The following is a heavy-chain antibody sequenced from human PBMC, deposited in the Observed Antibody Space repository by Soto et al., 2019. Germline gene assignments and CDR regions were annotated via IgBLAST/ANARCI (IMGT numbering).Heavy chain of an antibody. CDR2: ISAYNGNT. Sequence: ASLKVSCKASGYTVTSYGISGVGQAPGQGLEWMGWISAYNGNTNYAQKLQGRVTMTTDTSTSTAYMELRSLRSDDTAVYYCARVNIAVALNFDYWGQGTLVTVSS. J-gene: IGHJ4*02. CDR3: ARVNIAVALNFDY. V-gene: IGHV1-18*01. CDR1: GYTVTSYG. D-gene: IGHD6-19*01.